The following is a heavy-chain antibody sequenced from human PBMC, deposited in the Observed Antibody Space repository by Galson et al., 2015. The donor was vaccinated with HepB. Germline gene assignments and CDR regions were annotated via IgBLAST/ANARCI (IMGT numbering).Heavy chain of an antibody. V-gene: IGHV3-49*03. CDR2: IRHNGYGGTA. D-gene: IGHD2-21*01. CDR3: TRESGGDSDY. Sequence: SLRLSCAPSGFTFGDYAMSWFRQAPGKGLEWVGFIRHNGYGGTAEYAASVKARFSISRDDSERIAYLQMDSLKTDDTAVYYCTRESGGDSDYWGQGTLVTVSS. J-gene: IGHJ4*02. CDR1: GFTFGDYA.